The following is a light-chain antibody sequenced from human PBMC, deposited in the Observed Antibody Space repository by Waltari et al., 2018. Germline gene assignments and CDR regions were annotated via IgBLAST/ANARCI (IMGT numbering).Light chain of an antibody. CDR3: HQYNNWWT. J-gene: IGKJ1*01. Sequence: ETVLTQPPATLSVSTGERVTLSCRASQSVSTNLHWYQQKPGQAPRLLIYGVSTRATGIPGRFSGSGSGTEFTLTINTLQSEDFAVYYCHQYNNWWTFGQGTKVEIK. CDR1: QSVSTN. V-gene: IGKV3D-15*01. CDR2: GVS.